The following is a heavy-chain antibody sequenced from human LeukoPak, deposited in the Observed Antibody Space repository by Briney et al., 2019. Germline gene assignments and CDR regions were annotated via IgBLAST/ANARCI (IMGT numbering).Heavy chain of an antibody. CDR2: INHSGST. CDR3: ARGRRIVVVITNNWFDP. V-gene: IGHV4-34*01. J-gene: IGHJ5*02. CDR1: GGSFSGYY. Sequence: PSETLSLTCAVYGGSFSGYYWSWIRQPPGKGLEWIGEINHSGSTNYNPSLKSRVTISVDTSKNQFSLKLSSVTAAVTAVYYCARGRRIVVVITNNWFDPWGQGTLVTVSS. D-gene: IGHD3-22*01.